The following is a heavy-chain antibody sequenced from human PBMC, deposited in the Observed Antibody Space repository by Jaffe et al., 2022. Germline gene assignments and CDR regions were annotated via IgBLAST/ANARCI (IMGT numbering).Heavy chain of an antibody. CDR2: ISSSGSTI. V-gene: IGHV3-48*03. CDR3: ARVVRSGSYPIDNNRFYYFDY. J-gene: IGHJ4*02. D-gene: IGHD1-26*01. Sequence: EVQLVESGGGLVQPGGSLRLSCAASGFTFSSYEMNWVRQAPGKGLEWVSYISSSGSTIYYADSVKGRFTISRDNAKNSLYLQMNSLRAEDTAVYYCARVVRSGSYPIDNNRFYYFDYWGQGTLVTVSS. CDR1: GFTFSSYE.